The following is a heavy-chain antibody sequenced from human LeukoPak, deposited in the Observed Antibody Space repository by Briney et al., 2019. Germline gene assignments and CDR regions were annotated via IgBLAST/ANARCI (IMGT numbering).Heavy chain of an antibody. CDR2: IYPGDSDT. J-gene: IGHJ3*02. V-gene: IGHV5-51*01. Sequence: GEPLEISWKGSGSPFTSYWIGGARQLPGKGLEWMGIIYPGDSDTSYSPSFQGQVTISADKSISTAYLQWSSLKASDTAMYYCATSNYDSSGYGAFDIWGQGTMVTVSS. CDR3: ATSNYDSSGYGAFDI. CDR1: GSPFTSYW. D-gene: IGHD3-22*01.